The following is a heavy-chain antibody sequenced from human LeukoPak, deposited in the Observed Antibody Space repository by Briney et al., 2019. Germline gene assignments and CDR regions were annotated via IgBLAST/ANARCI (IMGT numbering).Heavy chain of an antibody. Sequence: PGGSLRLSCTVSGFTVSSNSMSWVRQAPGKGLEWVSFIYSDNTHYSDSVQGRFTISRNNYKNTLYLQMHSLRAEDPAVYYCARRAGAYSHPYDYWGRGTLVTVSS. V-gene: IGHV3-53*01. D-gene: IGHD4/OR15-4a*01. J-gene: IGHJ4*02. CDR1: GFTVSSNS. CDR3: ARRAGAYSHPYDY. CDR2: IYSDNT.